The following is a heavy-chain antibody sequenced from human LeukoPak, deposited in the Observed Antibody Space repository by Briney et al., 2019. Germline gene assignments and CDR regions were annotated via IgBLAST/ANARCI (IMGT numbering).Heavy chain of an antibody. CDR3: AGGVVVTQDAFDI. D-gene: IGHD3-3*01. CDR1: GFTFSSYA. V-gene: IGHV3-23*01. Sequence: GGSLRLSCAASGFTFSSYAMSWVRQAPGEGLEWVSTLSGGGGTTYYADSVKGRFTISRDNSKNTLYLQMNILRADDTAVYYCAGGVVVTQDAFDIWGQGTMVTVSS. CDR2: LSGGGGTT. J-gene: IGHJ3*02.